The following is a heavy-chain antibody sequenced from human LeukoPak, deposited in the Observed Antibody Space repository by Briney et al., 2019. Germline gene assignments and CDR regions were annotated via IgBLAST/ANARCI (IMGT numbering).Heavy chain of an antibody. J-gene: IGHJ6*03. Sequence: SETLSLTCTVSGGSISSSSYYWGWIRQPPGKGLEWIGSIYYSGSTYYNPSLKSRVTISVDTSKNQFSLKLSSVTAADTAVYYCARGGIQLWVRYMDVWGKGTTVTVSS. CDR1: GGSISSSSYY. CDR2: IYYSGST. V-gene: IGHV4-39*07. CDR3: ARGGIQLWVRYMDV. D-gene: IGHD5-18*01.